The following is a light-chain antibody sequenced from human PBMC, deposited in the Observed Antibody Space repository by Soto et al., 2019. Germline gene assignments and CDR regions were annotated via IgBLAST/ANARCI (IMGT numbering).Light chain of an antibody. J-gene: IGLJ1*01. V-gene: IGLV3-21*04. Sequence: SYELTQPPSVSVAPGKTARITCGGNNSGSKSVHWYQQKPGQAPVLVIYYDSDRPSGIPERFSGSNSGNTATLTISRVEAGDEADYYCQVWDSSSDLYVFGTGTKLTVL. CDR2: YDS. CDR3: QVWDSSSDLYV. CDR1: NSGSKS.